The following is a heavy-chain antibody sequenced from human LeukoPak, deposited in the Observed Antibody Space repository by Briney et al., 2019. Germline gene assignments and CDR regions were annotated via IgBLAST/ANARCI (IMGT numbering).Heavy chain of an antibody. J-gene: IGHJ6*03. CDR2: IYPGDSDT. V-gene: IGHV5-51*01. Sequence: GESLKISCKGSGYSFTSYWIGWVRQMPGKGLEWMGIIYPGDSDTRYSPSFQGQVTISADKSISTAHLQWSSLKASDTAMYYCARLGGDCSSTSCYNHYYYYYMDVWGKGTTVTVSS. CDR1: GYSFTSYW. D-gene: IGHD2-2*02. CDR3: ARLGGDCSSTSCYNHYYYYYMDV.